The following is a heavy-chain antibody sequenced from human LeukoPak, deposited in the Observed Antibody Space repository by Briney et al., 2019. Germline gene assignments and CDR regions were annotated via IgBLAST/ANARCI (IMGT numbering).Heavy chain of an antibody. D-gene: IGHD3-22*01. Sequence: SETLSLTCTVSGGSISSSSYYWGWIRQPPGKGLEWIGSIYYSGSTYYNPSLKSRVTISVDTSKNQFSLKLSSVTAADTAVYYCARVGYYYDSIGYYYVSPPYFDYWGQGTLVTVSS. V-gene: IGHV4-39*07. CDR1: GGSISSSSYY. CDR2: IYYSGST. CDR3: ARVGYYYDSIGYYYVSPPYFDY. J-gene: IGHJ4*02.